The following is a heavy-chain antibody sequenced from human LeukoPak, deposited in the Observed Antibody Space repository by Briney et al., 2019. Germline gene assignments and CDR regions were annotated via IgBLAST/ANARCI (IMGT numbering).Heavy chain of an antibody. D-gene: IGHD6-13*01. J-gene: IGHJ4*02. Sequence: GGSLRLSCAASRFTFNSYAKSWVRQAPGKGLEWVSAISGSGDSTYYGDSVKGRFTISRDNSKNTLYLQMNSLRAEDTAVYYCAKTRPLDSSSWSHGDYWGQGTLVTVSS. CDR2: ISGSGDST. CDR3: AKTRPLDSSSWSHGDY. CDR1: RFTFNSYA. V-gene: IGHV3-23*01.